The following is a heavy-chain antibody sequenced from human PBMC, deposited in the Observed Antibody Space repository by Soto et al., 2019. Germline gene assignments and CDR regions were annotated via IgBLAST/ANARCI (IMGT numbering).Heavy chain of an antibody. V-gene: IGHV1-24*01. J-gene: IGHJ5*02. Sequence: ASVKVSCKASGGTFSSYAISWVRQAPGQGLEWMGGFDPEDGETIYAQKFQGRVTMTEDTSTDTAYMELSSLRSEDTAVYYCATIFGGDPDVNWFDPWGQGTLVTVSS. CDR2: FDPEDGET. D-gene: IGHD2-21*02. CDR1: GGTFSSYA. CDR3: ATIFGGDPDVNWFDP.